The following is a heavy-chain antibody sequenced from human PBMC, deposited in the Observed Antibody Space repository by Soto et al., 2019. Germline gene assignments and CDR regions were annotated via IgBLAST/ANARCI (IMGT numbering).Heavy chain of an antibody. CDR3: ARGPYCSGGSCYSVSWFDP. J-gene: IGHJ5*02. D-gene: IGHD2-15*01. CDR1: GGSFSGYY. Sequence: SETLSLTCAVYGGSFSGYYWSWIRQPPGKGLEWIGEINHSGSTNYNPSLKSRVTISVDTSKNQFSLKLSSVTAADTAVYYCARGPYCSGGSCYSVSWFDPWGQGTLVTVSS. V-gene: IGHV4-34*01. CDR2: INHSGST.